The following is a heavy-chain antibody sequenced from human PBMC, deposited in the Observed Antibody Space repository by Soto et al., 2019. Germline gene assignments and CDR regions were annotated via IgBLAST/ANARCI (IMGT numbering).Heavy chain of an antibody. J-gene: IGHJ4*02. CDR2: IDYSGST. CDR3: ARGERLCCGGFDY. Sequence: QVQLQESGPGLVKPSQTLSLTCTISGGSISRDGYYWSWIRQHPGKGLAWIGYIDYSGSTYYNPALMSRVTIAVATSKNHYSLKLSSVTAADPAVYYCARGERLCCGGFDYWGQGTLVTVSS. V-gene: IGHV4-31*03. CDR1: GGSISRDGYY. D-gene: IGHD2-2*01.